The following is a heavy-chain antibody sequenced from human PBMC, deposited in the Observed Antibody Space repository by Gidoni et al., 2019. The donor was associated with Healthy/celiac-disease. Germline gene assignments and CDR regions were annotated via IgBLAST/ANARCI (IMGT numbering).Heavy chain of an antibody. Sequence: LLVESGGCLFPPGGSLRLSCAASGFTVSSNYMSWVRQAPGKGLEWVSVIYSGGSTYYADSVKGRFTISRDNSKNTLYLQMNSLRAEDTAVYYCARDHTPGDYYWFDPWGQGTLVTVSS. CDR3: ARDHTPGDYYWFDP. CDR2: IYSGGST. V-gene: IGHV3-66*01. D-gene: IGHD4-17*01. J-gene: IGHJ5*02. CDR1: GFTVSSNY.